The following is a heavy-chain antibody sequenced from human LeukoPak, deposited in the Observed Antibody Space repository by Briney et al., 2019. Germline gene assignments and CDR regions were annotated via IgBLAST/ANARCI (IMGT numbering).Heavy chain of an antibody. CDR2: INASNGDT. V-gene: IGHV1-3*01. J-gene: IGHJ5*02. Sequence: ASVKVSCKASRYTFTSYAMHWVRQAPGQRLEWMGWINASNGDTKYSQKFQGRVTITRDTSASTAYMELSSLRSEDTAVYYCARGAMVRGVIIVYNWFDPWGQGTLVTVSS. CDR3: ARGAMVRGVIIVYNWFDP. D-gene: IGHD3-10*01. CDR1: RYTFTSYA.